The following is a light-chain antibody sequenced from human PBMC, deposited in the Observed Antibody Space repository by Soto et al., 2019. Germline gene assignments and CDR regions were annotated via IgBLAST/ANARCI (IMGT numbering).Light chain of an antibody. CDR2: GAS. CDR3: QQYVISVT. V-gene: IGKV3-20*01. CDR1: QSISGNY. J-gene: IGKJ5*01. Sequence: EIVLTQSPGPVSLSPGDRATLSCRASQSISGNYLAWYQQKPGQAPRLLIYGASNRATGIPERFSGSGSGTDFTLTISRLEPQDSAMYYCQQYVISVTFGQGTRLE.